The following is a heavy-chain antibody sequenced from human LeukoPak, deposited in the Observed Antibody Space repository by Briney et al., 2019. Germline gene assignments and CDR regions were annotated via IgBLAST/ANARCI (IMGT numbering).Heavy chain of an antibody. D-gene: IGHD1-26*01. J-gene: IGHJ4*02. V-gene: IGHV4-34*01. CDR3: ARTIKQPRWETDQGFDY. CDR2: INHSGST. Sequence: SETLSLTCAVYGASFSCYYWSWIRQPPGKGLEWIGEINHSGSTNYNPSLKSRVTISVDTSKNQFSLKLSSVTAADTAVYYCARTIKQPRWETDQGFDYWGQGTLVTVSS. CDR1: GASFSCYY.